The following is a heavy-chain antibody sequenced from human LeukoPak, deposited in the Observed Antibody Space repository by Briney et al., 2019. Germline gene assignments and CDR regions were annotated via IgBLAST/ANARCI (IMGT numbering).Heavy chain of an antibody. Sequence: PSETLSLTCTAAGVSIRNYYWSWIRQPPGKGLEWIGYFYDSGHTNYNPSLKSRVTISVDTSKNQFSLQLFSVTAADTAVYFCASRGVVRGISYYFDYWGQGTLVTVSS. J-gene: IGHJ4*02. CDR2: FYDSGHT. V-gene: IGHV4-59*01. CDR1: GVSIRNYY. CDR3: ASRGVVRGISYYFDY. D-gene: IGHD3-10*02.